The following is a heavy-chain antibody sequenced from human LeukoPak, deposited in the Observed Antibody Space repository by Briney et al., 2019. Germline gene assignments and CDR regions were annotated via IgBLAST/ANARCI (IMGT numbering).Heavy chain of an antibody. V-gene: IGHV1-69*13. CDR1: GGTFSSYA. CDR2: IIPIFGTA. CDR3: ATSKYDSYYYYGMDV. Sequence: SVKVSCKASGGTFSSYAISWVRQAPGQGLEWMGGIIPIFGTANYAQKFQGRVTITADESTSTAYMELSSLRSEDTAVYYCATSKYDSYYYYGMDVWGQGTTVTVSS. J-gene: IGHJ6*02. D-gene: IGHD2-2*01.